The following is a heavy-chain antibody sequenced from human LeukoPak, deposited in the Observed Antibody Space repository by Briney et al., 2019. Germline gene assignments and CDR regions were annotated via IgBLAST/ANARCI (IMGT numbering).Heavy chain of an antibody. V-gene: IGHV4-59*01. J-gene: IGHJ4*02. D-gene: IGHD3-22*01. Sequence: SETLSLTCTVSGGSISSYSWSWIRQPPGKGLEWIGYIYYSGSTNYNPSLKSRVTISVDTSKNQFSLKLSSVTAADTAVYYCARVCYDSSTDYWGQGTLVTVSS. CDR2: IYYSGST. CDR3: ARVCYDSSTDY. CDR1: GGSISSYS.